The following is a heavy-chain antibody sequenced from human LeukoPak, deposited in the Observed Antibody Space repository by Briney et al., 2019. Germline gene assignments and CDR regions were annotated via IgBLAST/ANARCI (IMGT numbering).Heavy chain of an antibody. Sequence: GGSLRLSCAASGFTFSDYYMDWVRQASGKGLDWVARIRNKANTYTTEYATSVKGRFTISRDESKNSLYLQMNSLKTEDTAMYFCARAGVGTRYFDLWGRGTLVTVSS. V-gene: IGHV3-72*01. CDR2: IRNKANTYTT. CDR1: GFTFSDYY. D-gene: IGHD6-13*01. CDR3: ARAGVGTRYFDL. J-gene: IGHJ2*01.